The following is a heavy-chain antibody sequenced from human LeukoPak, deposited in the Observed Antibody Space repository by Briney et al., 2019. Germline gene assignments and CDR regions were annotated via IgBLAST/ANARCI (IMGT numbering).Heavy chain of an antibody. J-gene: IGHJ6*03. V-gene: IGHV4-4*07. Sequence: SETLSFTCTVSGGSISSYHWSWIRQPAGKGLEWIGRLYTSGSTNSNHSLKSRVTISVDTSKYQCSLKLSSVTAADTAMYYCARGVRRQQLVYYYYYYYMDVWGKGTTVTVSS. D-gene: IGHD6-13*01. CDR3: ARGVRRQQLVYYYYYYYMDV. CDR1: GGSISSYH. CDR2: LYTSGST.